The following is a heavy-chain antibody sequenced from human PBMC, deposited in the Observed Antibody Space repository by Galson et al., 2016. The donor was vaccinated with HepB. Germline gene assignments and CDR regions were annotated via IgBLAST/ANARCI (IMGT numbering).Heavy chain of an antibody. CDR1: GGSVSSASHY. D-gene: IGHD2-2*02. Sequence: TLSLTCTVSGGSVSSASHYWSWVRQPTGKGLEWIGYISDSESTNYNPSLKGRVTISLDRSKNQFSLRLNSVIAADTAVYYCAKDEGFYNGMDFWGQGTTVTVSS. V-gene: IGHV4-61*01. CDR3: AKDEGFYNGMDF. CDR2: ISDSEST. J-gene: IGHJ6*02.